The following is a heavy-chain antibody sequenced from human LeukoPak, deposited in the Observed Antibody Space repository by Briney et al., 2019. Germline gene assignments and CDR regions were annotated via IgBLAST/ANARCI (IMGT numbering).Heavy chain of an antibody. CDR3: ARHFGRLYNWFDP. V-gene: IGHV4-61*08. Sequence: PSETLSLTCIVSGDSISSGGYYWSWIRQHPGKGLEWIGYIYYSRSTNYNPSLKSRVTISVDTSKNQFSLKLGSVTAADTAVYYCARHFGRLYNWFDPWGQGTLVTVSS. J-gene: IGHJ5*02. D-gene: IGHD3-16*01. CDR2: IYYSRST. CDR1: GDSISSGGYY.